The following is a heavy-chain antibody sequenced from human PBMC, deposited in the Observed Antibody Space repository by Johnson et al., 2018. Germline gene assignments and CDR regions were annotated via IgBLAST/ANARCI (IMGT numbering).Heavy chain of an antibody. V-gene: IGHV3-23*01. Sequence: EVQLLESGGGLVQPGGSLRLSCAASGFTFSSYAMSWVRQAPGKGLEWVSALSGSGGSTYYADSVKGRFPISRDNSKNTLYLQMNSLRAEETAVYYCARLWAYCGGDCLDAFDIWGQGTMVTVSS. CDR3: ARLWAYCGGDCLDAFDI. D-gene: IGHD2-21*02. J-gene: IGHJ3*02. CDR2: LSGSGGST. CDR1: GFTFSSYA.